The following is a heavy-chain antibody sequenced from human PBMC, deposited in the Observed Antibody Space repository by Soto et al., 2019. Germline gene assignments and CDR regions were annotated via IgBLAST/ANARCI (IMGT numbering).Heavy chain of an antibody. V-gene: IGHV1-3*04. CDR2: INTANGNT. Sequence: QVQLVQSGAEVQKPGASVKVSCKASGYTFISYAIHWLRQAPGQRLEWMGWINTANGNTKYPQQFQGRVTITRDTSASTTYMDLSGLISEDTAVYYCAKDGVSRGVTDWGQGTLVIVSS. J-gene: IGHJ4*02. CDR3: AKDGVSRGVTD. D-gene: IGHD3-10*01. CDR1: GYTFISYA.